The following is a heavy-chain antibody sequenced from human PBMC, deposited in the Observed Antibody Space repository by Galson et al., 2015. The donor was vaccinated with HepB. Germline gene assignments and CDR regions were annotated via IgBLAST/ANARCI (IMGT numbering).Heavy chain of an antibody. CDR2: IYWNDDK. CDR3: ARSRKLGMNFDY. CDR1: GFSLSTSGVA. D-gene: IGHD7-27*01. Sequence: LVKPTQTLPLTCTFSGFSLSTSGVAVGWIRQPPGQALEWLALIYWNDDKRYSPSLKSRVTITKDTSKNQVVLTLTNMDPMDTGTYYCARSRKLGMNFDYWGQGTLVTVSS. J-gene: IGHJ4*02. V-gene: IGHV2-5*01.